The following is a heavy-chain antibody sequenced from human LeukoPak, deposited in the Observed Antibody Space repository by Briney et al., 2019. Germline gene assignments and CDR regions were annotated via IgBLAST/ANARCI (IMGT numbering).Heavy chain of an antibody. CDR3: ARYYYGSGSSPPVFDY. D-gene: IGHD3-10*01. CDR1: GGSISSYY. CDR2: IYYGGST. J-gene: IGHJ4*02. V-gene: IGHV4-59*01. Sequence: SETLSLTCTVSGGSISSYYWSWIRQPPGKGLEWIGYIYYGGSTNYNPSLKSRVTISVDTSKNQFSLKLSSVTAADTAVYYCARYYYGSGSSPPVFDYWGQGTLVTVSS.